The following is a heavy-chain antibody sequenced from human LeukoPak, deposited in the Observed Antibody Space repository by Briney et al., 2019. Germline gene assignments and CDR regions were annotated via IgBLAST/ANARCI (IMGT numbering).Heavy chain of an antibody. V-gene: IGHV3-23*01. CDR3: ANFGFGEPDY. CDR2: ISGSGEST. CDR1: GFTFGTYA. D-gene: IGHD3-10*01. Sequence: GGSLRLSCEASGFTFGTYAMTWVRQTPGKGLEWVSSISGSGESTYYTDSVKGWFTISRDNSKNTLYLEMNSLRVEDTAVYYCANFGFGEPDYWGQGTLVTVSS. J-gene: IGHJ4*02.